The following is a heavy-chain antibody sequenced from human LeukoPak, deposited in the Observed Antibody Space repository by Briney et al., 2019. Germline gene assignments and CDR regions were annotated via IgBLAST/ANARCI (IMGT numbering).Heavy chain of an antibody. CDR3: AKVMAAAGTWFFDY. J-gene: IGHJ4*02. CDR2: ARASGGIT. Sequence: QPGGSLRLSCVASGFTLTSYAMSWVRQAPGKGLESVSTARASGGITYYADSVKGRFTISRDGSKNTLHLQMNSLRAEDTAVYYCAKVMAAAGTWFFDYWSQGTLVTVSS. D-gene: IGHD6-13*01. V-gene: IGHV3-23*01. CDR1: GFTLTSYA.